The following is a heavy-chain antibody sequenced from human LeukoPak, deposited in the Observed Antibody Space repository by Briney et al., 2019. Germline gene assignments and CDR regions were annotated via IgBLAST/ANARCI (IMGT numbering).Heavy chain of an antibody. CDR3: ARGPDSSSWLPFDY. CDR2: ISGSGGST. V-gene: IGHV3-23*01. D-gene: IGHD6-13*01. Sequence: GGSLRLSCAASGFTFSSYAMSWVRQAPGKGLEWVSAISGSGGSTYYADSVKGRFTISRDNSKNTLYLQMNSLRAEDTAVYYCARGPDSSSWLPFDYWGQGTLVTVSS. J-gene: IGHJ4*02. CDR1: GFTFSSYA.